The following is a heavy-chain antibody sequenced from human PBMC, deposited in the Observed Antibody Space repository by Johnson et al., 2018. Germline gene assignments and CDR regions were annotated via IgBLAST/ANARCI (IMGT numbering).Heavy chain of an antibody. D-gene: IGHD3-22*01. CDR3: ARVTTDFYDSSGYGFQH. CDR1: GLSFSSYS. Sequence: VQLVQSGGGLVQPGGSLRLSCEATGLSFSSYSLNWVRQAPGKGLEWISYISSSSRTIYYADSVKGRFTISRDDAKNSLYLQMNSLRAEDTAVVYCARVTTDFYDSSGYGFQHWGQGTLGTVSS. J-gene: IGHJ1*01. V-gene: IGHV3-48*01. CDR2: ISSSSRTI.